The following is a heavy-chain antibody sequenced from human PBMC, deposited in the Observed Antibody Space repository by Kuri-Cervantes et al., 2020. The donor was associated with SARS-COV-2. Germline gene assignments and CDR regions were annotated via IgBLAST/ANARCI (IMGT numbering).Heavy chain of an antibody. D-gene: IGHD5-24*01. CDR3: AKDPGDGYFDY. Sequence: GESLKISCAAPGFTFSSYAMGWVRQAPGKGLEWVSAISGSGGSTYYADSVKGRFTISRDNSKNTLYLQMNSLRAEDTAVYYCAKDPGDGYFDYWGQGTLVTVSS. CDR1: GFTFSSYA. J-gene: IGHJ4*02. CDR2: ISGSGGST. V-gene: IGHV3-23*01.